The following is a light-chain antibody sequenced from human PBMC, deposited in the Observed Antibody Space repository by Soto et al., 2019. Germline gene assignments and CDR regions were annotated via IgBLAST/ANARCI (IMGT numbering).Light chain of an antibody. V-gene: IGLV2-8*01. J-gene: IGLJ2*01. CDR3: SSYAGNKLL. Sequence: QSALTQSASVSGSPGQSITISCTGTSSDVGGYNYVSWYQQHPGKAPKLMIYEVSNRPSGVPDRFSGSKSGNTASLTVSGLRAEDEADYYCSSYAGNKLLFGGGTKVTVL. CDR1: SSDVGGYNY. CDR2: EVS.